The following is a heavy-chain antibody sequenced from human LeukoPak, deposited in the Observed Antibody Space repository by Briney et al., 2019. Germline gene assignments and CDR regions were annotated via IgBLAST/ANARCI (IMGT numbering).Heavy chain of an antibody. J-gene: IGHJ3*02. V-gene: IGHV3-74*01. CDR1: GISFSSHW. CDR2: ISRDGSST. CDR3: ARGGWFGEDDAFDI. D-gene: IGHD3-10*01. Sequence: PGGSLRLSCAASGISFSSHWMHWVRQAPGKGLVWVAHISRDGSSTTYADSVKGRFTISRDNAKNTLYLQMNSLRAEDTAVYYCARGGWFGEDDAFDIWGQGTMVTVSS.